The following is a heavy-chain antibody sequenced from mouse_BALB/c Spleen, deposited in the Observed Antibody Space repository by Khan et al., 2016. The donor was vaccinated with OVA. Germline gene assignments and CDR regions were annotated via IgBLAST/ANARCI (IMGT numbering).Heavy chain of an antibody. J-gene: IGHJ1*01. D-gene: IGHD2-4*01. CDR1: GFTFSSFG. Sequence: EVELVESGGGLVQPGGSRKLSCAASGFTFSSFGMHWVRQAPEKGLEWVAYISSGSATIYYADTVKGRFTITRDNPKNNLFLQMTSLRSEDTAIYYCARSLITTWYCDVWGAGTTVTVSS. V-gene: IGHV5-17*02. CDR3: ARSLITTWYCDV. CDR2: ISSGSATI.